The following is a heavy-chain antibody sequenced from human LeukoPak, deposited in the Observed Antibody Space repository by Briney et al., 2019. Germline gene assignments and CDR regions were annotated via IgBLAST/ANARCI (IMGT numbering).Heavy chain of an antibody. CDR3: ARGDYYDFYFDY. J-gene: IGHJ4*02. Sequence: GGSLRLSCAASGFTFSSYRMNWVRQAPGKGLEWVSSISSSSSYRYYVDSVKGRFTISRDNAKNSLYLQMNSLRAEDTAVYYCARGDYYDFYFDYWGQGTLVTVSS. CDR2: ISSSSSYR. CDR1: GFTFSSYR. D-gene: IGHD3/OR15-3a*01. V-gene: IGHV3-21*01.